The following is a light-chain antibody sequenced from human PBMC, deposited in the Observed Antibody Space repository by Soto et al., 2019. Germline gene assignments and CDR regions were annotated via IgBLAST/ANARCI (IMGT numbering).Light chain of an antibody. Sequence: QSVLTQPPSASGTPGQRVTMSCSGSSSNIGSNTVNWYQQLPGTTPKLLMFSNNQRPSGVPDRFSGSKSGTSASLAISGLQSDDEADYYCATWDDTLNGVVFGGGTKLTVL. CDR2: SNN. V-gene: IGLV1-44*01. CDR1: SSNIGSNT. J-gene: IGLJ2*01. CDR3: ATWDDTLNGVV.